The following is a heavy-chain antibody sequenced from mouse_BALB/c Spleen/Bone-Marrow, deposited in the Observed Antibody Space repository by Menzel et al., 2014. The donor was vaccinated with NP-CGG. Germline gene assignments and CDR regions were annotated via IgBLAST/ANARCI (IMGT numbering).Heavy chain of an antibody. J-gene: IGHJ4*01. V-gene: IGHV3-1*02. CDR1: GYSITSGYS. CDR2: IHYSGST. CDR3: ARWRYDPYAMDY. D-gene: IGHD2-14*01. Sequence: VQLQQPGPDLVKPSQSLSLTCTVTGYSITSGYSWHWIRQFPGNKLEWMGYIHYSGSTNYNPSLKSRISITRDTSKNQFFLQLNSVTTEDTATYDCARWRYDPYAMDYWGQGTSVTVSS.